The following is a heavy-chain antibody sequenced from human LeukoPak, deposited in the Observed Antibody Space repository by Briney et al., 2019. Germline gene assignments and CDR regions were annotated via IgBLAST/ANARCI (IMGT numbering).Heavy chain of an antibody. CDR1: GFTFSSYA. CDR3: AKGPLRFHTHQVY. V-gene: IGHV3-23*01. D-gene: IGHD5-12*01. Sequence: GGSRRLSCAASGFTFSSYAMSWVRQAPGKGLEWVSAISGSGGSTYYADSVKGRFTISRDNSKNTLYLQMNSLRAEDTAVYYCAKGPLRFHTHQVYWGQGTLVTVSS. CDR2: ISGSGGST. J-gene: IGHJ4*02.